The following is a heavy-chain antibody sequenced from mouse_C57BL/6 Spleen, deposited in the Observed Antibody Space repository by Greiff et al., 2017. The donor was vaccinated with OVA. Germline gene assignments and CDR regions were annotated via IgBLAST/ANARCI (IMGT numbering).Heavy chain of an antibody. D-gene: IGHD2-5*01. V-gene: IGHV1-66*01. J-gene: IGHJ2*01. CDR1: GYSFTSYY. CDR2: IYPGSGNT. CDR3: AREGSNYDFDY. Sequence: VQRVESGPELVKPGASVKISCKASGYSFTSYYIHWVKQRPGQGLEWIGWIYPGSGNTKYNEKFKGKATLTADTSSSTAYMQLSSLTSEDSAVYYCAREGSNYDFDYWGQGTTLTVSS.